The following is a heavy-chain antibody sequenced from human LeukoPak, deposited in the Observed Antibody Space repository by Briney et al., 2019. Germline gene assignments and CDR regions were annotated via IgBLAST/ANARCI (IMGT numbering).Heavy chain of an antibody. V-gene: IGHV3-74*01. Sequence: PGGSLRLSCAASGFTFSSYWMHWVRQAPGKGLVWVSRINSDGSSTSYADSVKGRFTISRDNAKNTLYLQMNSLRAEDTAVYYCATYPTRYSPDFDPWGQGTLVTISS. CDR2: INSDGSST. D-gene: IGHD5-18*01. CDR3: ATYPTRYSPDFDP. J-gene: IGHJ5*02. CDR1: GFTFSSYW.